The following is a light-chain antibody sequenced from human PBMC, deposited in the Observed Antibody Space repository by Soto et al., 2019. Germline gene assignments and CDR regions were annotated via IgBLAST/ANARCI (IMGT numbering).Light chain of an antibody. CDR1: QSISTN. CDR3: QQRSNWPPTYT. V-gene: IGKV3D-15*01. Sequence: ETVMTQTPATLSVSPGDRATLSCRASQSISTNLAWYQQKPGQAPRLLIYDASTRATGIPARFSGSGSGTEFTLTISSLLSEDFAVYSCQQRSNWPPTYTFGQGTKLEIK. J-gene: IGKJ2*01. CDR2: DAS.